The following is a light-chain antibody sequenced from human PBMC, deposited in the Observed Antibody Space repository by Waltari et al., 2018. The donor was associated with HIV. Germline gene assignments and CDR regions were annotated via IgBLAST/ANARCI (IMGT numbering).Light chain of an antibody. CDR2: DVS. V-gene: IGLV2-11*01. CDR1: SSDVGGYKY. CDR3: CSYAGSYSYV. J-gene: IGLJ1*01. Sequence: QSALTQPRSVSGSPGQSVTISCTGSSSDVGGYKYVSWYEQHPGKAPKLMIYDVSKRASGVPDRFSGSKSGNTASLTISGLQAEDEADYYCCSYAGSYSYVFGTGTKVTVL.